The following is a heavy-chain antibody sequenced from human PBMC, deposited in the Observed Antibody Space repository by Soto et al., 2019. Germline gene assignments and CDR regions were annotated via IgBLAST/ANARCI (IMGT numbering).Heavy chain of an antibody. CDR3: ARAGVPGYYDSSGYVAHAFDI. V-gene: IGHV1-18*01. CDR1: GYTFTSYG. J-gene: IGHJ3*02. Sequence: XSVKVSCKASGYTFTSYGISLVRQAPGQGLEWMGWISAYNGNTKYEQKLKGRVTMTTDTSTRTGYMELRSLRSDDTAVYYCARAGVPGYYDSSGYVAHAFDIWGQGTMVTGSS. CDR2: ISAYNGNT. D-gene: IGHD3-22*01.